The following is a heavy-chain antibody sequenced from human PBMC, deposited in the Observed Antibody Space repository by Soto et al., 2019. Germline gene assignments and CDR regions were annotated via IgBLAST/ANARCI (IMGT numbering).Heavy chain of an antibody. Sequence: ASVKVSCKASGYTFTGYYMHWVRQAPGQGLEGMGWINPNSGGTNYAQKFQGWVTMTRDTSISTAYMELSRLRSEDTAVYYCAKDGLELRVTTYFDYWGQGTLVTVSS. CDR3: AKDGLELRVTTYFDY. CDR2: INPNSGGT. CDR1: GYTFTGYY. D-gene: IGHD4-17*01. J-gene: IGHJ4*02. V-gene: IGHV1-2*04.